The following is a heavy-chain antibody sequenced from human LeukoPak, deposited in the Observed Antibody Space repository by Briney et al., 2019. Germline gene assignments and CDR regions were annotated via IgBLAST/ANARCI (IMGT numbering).Heavy chain of an antibody. J-gene: IGHJ4*02. CDR2: ITSEAYGGTT. CDR1: GFTFSNYA. D-gene: IGHD6-19*01. V-gene: IGHV3-49*04. Sequence: PGGSLTLSCAASGFTFSNYAMNWVRQAPGKGLEWVGFITSEAYGGTTEYAASVKGRFTISRDDSKSIAYLQMNSLKTEDTAVYYCTRDFQWTFDCWGQGTLVTVSS. CDR3: TRDFQWTFDC.